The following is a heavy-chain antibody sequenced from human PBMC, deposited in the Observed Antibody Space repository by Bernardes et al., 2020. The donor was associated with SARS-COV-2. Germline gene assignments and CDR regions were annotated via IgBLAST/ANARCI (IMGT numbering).Heavy chain of an antibody. CDR2: IYYSGST. D-gene: IGHD6-19*01. CDR1: GGSISSSSYY. V-gene: IGHV4-39*01. J-gene: IGHJ6*04. Sequence: SETLSLTCTVSGGSISSSSYYWAWIRQPPGQGLEWIGCIYYSGSTYYNPSLKSRVTISVDTSKNQFSLKLSSVTAADTAVYYCASEAEAVTAAYYYGVDVWGTGATVTDSS. CDR3: ASEAEAVTAAYYYGVDV.